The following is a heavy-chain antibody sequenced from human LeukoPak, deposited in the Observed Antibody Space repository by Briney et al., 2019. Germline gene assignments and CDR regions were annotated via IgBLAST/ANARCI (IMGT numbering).Heavy chain of an antibody. CDR2: ISGSGGST. J-gene: IGHJ4*02. Sequence: QPGGSLRLSCAASGFTFSSYTMSWVRQAPGKGLEWVSAISGSGGSTYYADSVEGRFTISRDNSKNTLYLQMNSLRAEDTAVYYCAKGPSALPPYYFDYWGQGTLVTVSS. CDR1: GFTFSSYT. V-gene: IGHV3-23*01. CDR3: AKGPSALPPYYFDY. D-gene: IGHD1-26*01.